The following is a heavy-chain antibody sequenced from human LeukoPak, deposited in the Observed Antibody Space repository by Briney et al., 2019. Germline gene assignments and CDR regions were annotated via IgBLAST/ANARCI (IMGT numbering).Heavy chain of an antibody. CDR3: ARGPNIPPSIAVAGYYFDY. J-gene: IGHJ4*02. D-gene: IGHD6-19*01. Sequence: SVKVSCQASGGTFSSYAISWVRQAPGQGLEWMGGIIPIFGTANYAQKFQGRVTITADESTSTAYMELSSLRSEDTAVYYCARGPNIPPSIAVAGYYFDYWGQGTLVTVSS. CDR2: IIPIFGTA. V-gene: IGHV1-69*13. CDR1: GGTFSSYA.